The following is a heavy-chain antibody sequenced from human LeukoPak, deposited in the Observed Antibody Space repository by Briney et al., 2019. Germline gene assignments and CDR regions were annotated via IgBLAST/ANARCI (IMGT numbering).Heavy chain of an antibody. Sequence: PGGSLRLSCAASGFTFSSYWMSWVRQAPGKGLEGVSAISGSGGSTYYADSVKGRFTISRDNSKNTLYLQMNSLRAEDTAVYYCATHGPLWFGEHAFDIWGQGTMVTVSS. V-gene: IGHV3-23*01. D-gene: IGHD3-10*01. CDR2: ISGSGGST. J-gene: IGHJ3*02. CDR1: GFTFSSYW. CDR3: ATHGPLWFGEHAFDI.